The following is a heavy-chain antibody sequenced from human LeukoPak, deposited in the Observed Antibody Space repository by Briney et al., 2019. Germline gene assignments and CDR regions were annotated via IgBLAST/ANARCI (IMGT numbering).Heavy chain of an antibody. CDR1: GFTFSSYT. J-gene: IGHJ3*02. D-gene: IGHD2-8*01. CDR3: AKDSWSRNGIYDPFDI. V-gene: IGHV3-23*01. CDR2: VSGSGGST. Sequence: GGSLRLSCAASGFTFSSYTMSWVRQAPGKGLEWVSGVSGSGGSTHYADSVKGRFTISRDNSKNTLYLQMNSLRAEDTAVYYCAKDSWSRNGIYDPFDIWGQGTLVTVSS.